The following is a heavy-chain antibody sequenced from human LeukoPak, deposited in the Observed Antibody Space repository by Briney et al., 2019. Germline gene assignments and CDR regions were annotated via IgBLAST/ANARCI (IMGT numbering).Heavy chain of an antibody. J-gene: IGHJ5*02. CDR1: GFTFSGSA. Sequence: GGSLRLSCAASGFTFSGSAMHWVRQASGKGLEWVGRIRSKANSYATAYAASVKGRFTISRDDSKNTAYLQMNSLKTEDTAMYYCTRLGIAAAGTSKRENNWFDPWGQGTLVTVSS. CDR3: TRLGIAAAGTSKRENNWFDP. D-gene: IGHD6-13*01. V-gene: IGHV3-73*01. CDR2: IRSKANSYAT.